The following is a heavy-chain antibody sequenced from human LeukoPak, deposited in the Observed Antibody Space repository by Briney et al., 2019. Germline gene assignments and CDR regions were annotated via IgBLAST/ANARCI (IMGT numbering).Heavy chain of an antibody. V-gene: IGHV4-28*05. CDR1: GYSISNSNW. Sequence: SETLSLTCGVSGYSISNSNWWGWIRQPPGKGLEWIGYIYYSGSINYNPSLKSRVIISINTSKNQFSLKLSSVTAADTAVYYCARRNGQDIVATFRRRYYFDYWGQGTLVTVSS. J-gene: IGHJ4*02. D-gene: IGHD5-12*01. CDR2: IYYSGSI. CDR3: ARRNGQDIVATFRRRYYFDY.